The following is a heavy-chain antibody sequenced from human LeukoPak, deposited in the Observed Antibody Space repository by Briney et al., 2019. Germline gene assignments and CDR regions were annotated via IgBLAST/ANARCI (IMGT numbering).Heavy chain of an antibody. CDR1: GGSISSSSYY. D-gene: IGHD6-13*01. V-gene: IGHV4-39*01. Sequence: PSETLSLTCTVSGGSISSSSYYWGWIRQPPGKGLEWIGSIYYSGSTYYNPSLKSRVTISVDTSKNQFSLKLSSVTAADTAVYYCVRGRYSSSWYFGAPPDYWGQGTLVTVSS. CDR2: IYYSGST. CDR3: VRGRYSSSWYFGAPPDY. J-gene: IGHJ4*02.